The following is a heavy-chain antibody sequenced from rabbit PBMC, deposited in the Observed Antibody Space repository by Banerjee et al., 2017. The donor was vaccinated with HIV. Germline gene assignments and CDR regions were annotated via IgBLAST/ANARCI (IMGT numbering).Heavy chain of an antibody. Sequence: QSLEESGGDLVKPGASLTLTCTASGFSFSSSYYMCWVRQAPGKGLEWIACIDTGSSGSSYYASWAKGRFTISKTSSTTVTLQMTSLTAADTATYLCARAPGVGYAGYGYAYFNLWGPGTLVTVS. CDR1: GFSFSSSYY. CDR2: IDTGSSGSS. CDR3: ARAPGVGYAGYGYAYFNL. J-gene: IGHJ4*01. V-gene: IGHV1S40*01. D-gene: IGHD6-1*01.